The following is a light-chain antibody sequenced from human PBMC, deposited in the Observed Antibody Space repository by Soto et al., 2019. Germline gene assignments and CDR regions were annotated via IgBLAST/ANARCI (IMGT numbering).Light chain of an antibody. Sequence: QSALTQPPSVSGSPGQSVTISCTGTSSDVGSYNRVSWYQQPPGTAPKLMIYEVSNRPSGVPDRFSGSKSGNMASLTISGLQAEDEADYYCSLYTSSSTFEVFGGGTKLTVL. CDR3: SLYTSSSTFEV. CDR2: EVS. V-gene: IGLV2-18*01. CDR1: SSDVGSYNR. J-gene: IGLJ3*02.